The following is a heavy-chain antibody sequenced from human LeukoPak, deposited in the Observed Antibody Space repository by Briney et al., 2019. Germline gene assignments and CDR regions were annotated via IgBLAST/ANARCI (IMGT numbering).Heavy chain of an antibody. Sequence: PGGSLRLSCAASGFTFSSFGMHWVRQAPGKGLEWVAVIWYDGSNKYYADSVKGRFTISRDNSKNTLYLQMNSLRAEDTAAYYCASSRGSSWYSDYWGQGTLVTVSS. J-gene: IGHJ4*02. D-gene: IGHD6-13*01. CDR3: ASSRGSSWYSDY. CDR2: IWYDGSNK. CDR1: GFTFSSFG. V-gene: IGHV3-33*01.